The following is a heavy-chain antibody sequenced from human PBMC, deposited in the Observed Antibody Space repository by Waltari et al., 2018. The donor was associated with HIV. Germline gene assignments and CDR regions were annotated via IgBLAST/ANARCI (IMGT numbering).Heavy chain of an antibody. Sequence: QITLKESGPTLVKPTQTLTLTCPFSGFSLSTSGVGVGWIRQPPGQALEWLALIYWDDDKRYSPSLKSRLTITKDTPKNQVVLTMTNMDPVYTATYYCARQGGGRQNNAKYFDYWGQGTLVTVSS. J-gene: IGHJ4*02. D-gene: IGHD2-2*01. CDR3: ARQGGGRQNNAKYFDY. CDR1: GFSLSTSGVG. CDR2: IYWDDDK. V-gene: IGHV2-5*02.